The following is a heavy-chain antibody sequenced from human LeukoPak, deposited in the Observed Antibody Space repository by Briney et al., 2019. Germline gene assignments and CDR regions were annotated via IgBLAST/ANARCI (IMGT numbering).Heavy chain of an antibody. Sequence: PGGSLRLSCAASGFTFSSYSMNWVRQAPGRGLEWVSSISSSSSYIYYADSVKGRFTISRDNAKNSLYLQMNSLRAEDTAVYYCARDRSNGMDVWGQGTTVTVSS. V-gene: IGHV3-21*01. CDR3: ARDRSNGMDV. CDR1: GFTFSSYS. J-gene: IGHJ6*02. CDR2: ISSSSSYI.